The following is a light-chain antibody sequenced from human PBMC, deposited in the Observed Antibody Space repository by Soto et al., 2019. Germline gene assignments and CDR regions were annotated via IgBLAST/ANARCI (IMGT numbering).Light chain of an antibody. Sequence: QSALTQPASVSGSPGQSITISCTGTSSDVGDYNYVSWYQQHPGKAPKLLIYDVTNRPSGISNRFSGSKSGNTASLTISGLQAEDEADYYCSSYTSSGVYVFGPGTKLTVL. J-gene: IGLJ1*01. V-gene: IGLV2-14*03. CDR1: SSDVGDYNY. CDR2: DVT. CDR3: SSYTSSGVYV.